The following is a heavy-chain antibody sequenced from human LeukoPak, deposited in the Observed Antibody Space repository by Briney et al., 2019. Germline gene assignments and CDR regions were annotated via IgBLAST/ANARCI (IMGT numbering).Heavy chain of an antibody. CDR2: MNPNSGNT. CDR1: GCTFTSYD. Sequence: ASVKVSCKASGCTFTSYDINWVRQATGQGLEWMGWMNPNSGNTGYAQKFQGRVTITRNTSISTAYMELSSLRSEDTAVYYCARAVSTYYDSSGYGFDYWGQGTLVTVSS. CDR3: ARAVSTYYDSSGYGFDY. J-gene: IGHJ4*02. V-gene: IGHV1-8*03. D-gene: IGHD3-22*01.